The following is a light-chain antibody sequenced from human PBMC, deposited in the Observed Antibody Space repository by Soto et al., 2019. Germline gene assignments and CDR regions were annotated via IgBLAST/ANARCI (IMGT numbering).Light chain of an antibody. J-gene: IGLJ2*01. Sequence: QSALTQPPSASGSPGQSVTISCTGTNSDVGGYNYVSWYQQHPGKAPKLMIYEVSKRPSGVPDRFSGSKSGNTASLTVSGLQAEDEAAYYCSSYAGRNNLIFGGGTKLTVL. CDR1: NSDVGGYNY. CDR3: SSYAGRNNLI. V-gene: IGLV2-8*01. CDR2: EVS.